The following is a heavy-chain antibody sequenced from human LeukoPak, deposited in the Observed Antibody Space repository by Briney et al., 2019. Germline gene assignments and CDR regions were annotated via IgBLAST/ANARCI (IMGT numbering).Heavy chain of an antibody. CDR2: IKRKTDDGTT. CDR1: GFTFSNVW. D-gene: IGHD1-1*01. CDR3: TTDPGGHRYRDY. J-gene: IGHJ4*02. Sequence: PGGSLTLSCAVSGFTFSNVWMRGVRQPRGKGLECGGRIKRKTDDGTTDYAAPVKRRFTISRDASKHELYLQINSLKSEDTAVYYCTTDPGGHRYRDYWGEGTLVTVSS. V-gene: IGHV3-15*01.